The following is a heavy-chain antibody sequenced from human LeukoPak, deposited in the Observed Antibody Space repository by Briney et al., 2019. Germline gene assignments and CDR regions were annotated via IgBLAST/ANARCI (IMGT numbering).Heavy chain of an antibody. CDR2: TRNKANSYTT. D-gene: IGHD2-2*01. V-gene: IGHV3-72*01. CDR1: GFTFSDHY. J-gene: IGHJ6*03. CDR3: ARAYPDPNYHYHMDV. Sequence: GGSLRLSCAASGFTFSDHYMDWVRQAPGKGLEWVGRTRNKANSYTTEYAASVKGSFTISRDDSKNSLYLQMNSLKTEDTAVYYCARAYPDPNYHYHMDVWGKGTTVTVSS.